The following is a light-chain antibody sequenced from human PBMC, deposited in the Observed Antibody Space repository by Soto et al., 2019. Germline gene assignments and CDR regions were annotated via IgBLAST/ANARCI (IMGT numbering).Light chain of an antibody. CDR1: QSVSNH. CDR3: QQSHSNIQELT. J-gene: IGKJ4*01. V-gene: IGKV1-39*01. Sequence: DIQMTQSPSSLSASVGDRVTITCRASQSVSNHLNWYQQKPGKAPKLLIYASSSLQSGVPSGFSGSGSGTDFTLTISSLQPEDFATYYCQQSHSNIQELTFGGGTKVEIK. CDR2: ASS.